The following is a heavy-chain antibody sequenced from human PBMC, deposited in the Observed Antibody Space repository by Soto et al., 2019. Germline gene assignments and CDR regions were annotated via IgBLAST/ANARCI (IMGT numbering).Heavy chain of an antibody. CDR2: IHSGGTT. J-gene: IGHJ4*02. CDR1: GASISNGYYS. V-gene: IGHV4-30-4*01. CDR3: ARGPSGDKVDY. D-gene: IGHD1-26*01. Sequence: QVQLQEPGPRLVEPSHTLSLTCTVSGASISNGYYSWSWIRQSPGTGLEWIGHIHSGGTTYSNPSLKSRLTISVDMSKNQCSLKLSSLTAADTAVYYCARGPSGDKVDYWGQGTLVTVSS.